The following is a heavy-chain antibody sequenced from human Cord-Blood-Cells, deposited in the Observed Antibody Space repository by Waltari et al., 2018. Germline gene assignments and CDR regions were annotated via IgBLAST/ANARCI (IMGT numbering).Heavy chain of an antibody. CDR1: GYTFTSYY. J-gene: IGHJ3*02. V-gene: IGHV1-46*01. D-gene: IGHD3-22*01. CDR3: ARVGDYDSSGYYAFDI. CDR2: INPCGGST. Sequence: QVQLVQSGAEVKKPGASVKVSCKASGYTFTSYYMHWVRQAPGQGLEWMGIINPCGGSTSYAQKLQGRVTMTRDTSTSTVYMELSSLRSEDTAVYYCARVGDYDSSGYYAFDIWGQGTMVTVSS.